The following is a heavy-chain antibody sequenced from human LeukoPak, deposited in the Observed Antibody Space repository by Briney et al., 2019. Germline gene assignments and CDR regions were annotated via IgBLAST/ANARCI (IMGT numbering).Heavy chain of an antibody. CDR1: GGSIGSSSYY. CDR3: ARRDYFDY. CDR2: IYYSGST. J-gene: IGHJ4*02. V-gene: IGHV4-39*01. Sequence: TTSETLSLTCTVSGGSIGSSSYYWGWIRQPPGKGLEWIGSIYYSGSTYYNPSLKSRVTISADTSKNQFSLKLSSVTAADTAVYYCARRDYFDYWGQGTLVTVSP.